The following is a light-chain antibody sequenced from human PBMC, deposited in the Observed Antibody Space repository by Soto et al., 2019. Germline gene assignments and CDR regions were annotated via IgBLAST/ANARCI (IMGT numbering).Light chain of an antibody. Sequence: EIVLTQSPGTLSLSPGERATLSCRASQSFSSSYLAWYQQKPGQAPRLLIYGASSRATSIPDRFSGSGSGTDFTLTISRLEPEDFAVYYCQQYGSSSYTFGQGTKLEIK. CDR2: GAS. CDR3: QQYGSSSYT. V-gene: IGKV3-20*01. CDR1: QSFSSSY. J-gene: IGKJ2*01.